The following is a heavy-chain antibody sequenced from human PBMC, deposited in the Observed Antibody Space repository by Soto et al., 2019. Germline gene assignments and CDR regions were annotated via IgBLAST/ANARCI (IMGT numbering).Heavy chain of an antibody. CDR2: ISSSSSYI. CDR3: AREGVFFGEVDY. CDR1: GFTFSSYS. V-gene: IGHV3-21*01. Sequence: VGSLRLSCAASGFTFSSYSMNWVRQAPGKGLEWVSSISSSSSYIYYADSVKGRFTISRDNAKNSLYLQMNSLRAEDTAVYYCAREGVFFGEVDYWGQGTLVTVSS. D-gene: IGHD3-10*01. J-gene: IGHJ4*02.